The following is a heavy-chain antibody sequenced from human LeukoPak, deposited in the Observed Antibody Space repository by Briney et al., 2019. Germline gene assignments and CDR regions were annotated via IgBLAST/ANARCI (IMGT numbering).Heavy chain of an antibody. V-gene: IGHV4-59*01. J-gene: IGHJ5*02. CDR2: IYYSGST. CDR1: GGSISSYY. Sequence: PSETLSLTCTVSGGSISSYYWSWIRQPPGKGLEWIGYIYYSGSTNYNPSLKSRVTISVDTSKNQFSLKPSSVTAADTAVYYCARDVLWFGNNWFDPWGQGTLVTVSS. CDR3: ARDVLWFGNNWFDP. D-gene: IGHD3-10*01.